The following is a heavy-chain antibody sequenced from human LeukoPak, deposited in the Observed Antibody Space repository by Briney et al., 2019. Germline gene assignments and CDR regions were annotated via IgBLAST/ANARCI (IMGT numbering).Heavy chain of an antibody. CDR1: GYTFSNYG. J-gene: IGHJ5*02. V-gene: IGHV1-18*01. CDR3: ARDTVHGDYWFDP. D-gene: IGHD4-17*01. CDR2: ISGYTGDT. Sequence: ASVRVSCKTSGYTFSNYGINWVRQAPGQGLEWMGWISGYTGDTDYAQKLQARVTMTTDTSTSTAYMELSSLRSEDTAVYYCARDTVHGDYWFDPWGQGTLVTVSS.